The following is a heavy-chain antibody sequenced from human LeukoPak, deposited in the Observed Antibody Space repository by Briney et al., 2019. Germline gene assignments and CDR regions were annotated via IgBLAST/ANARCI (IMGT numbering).Heavy chain of an antibody. Sequence: GGSLRLSCAASGFIFSDYYMSWIRQAPGKGLEWVSYISSSGSTIYYADSVKGRFTTSRDNAKNTVYLQMNRLRAEDTAVYYCAREGCSGSSCLDHWGQGNLVTVSS. CDR2: ISSSGSTI. CDR1: GFIFSDYY. D-gene: IGHD2-15*01. V-gene: IGHV3-11*04. J-gene: IGHJ4*02. CDR3: AREGCSGSSCLDH.